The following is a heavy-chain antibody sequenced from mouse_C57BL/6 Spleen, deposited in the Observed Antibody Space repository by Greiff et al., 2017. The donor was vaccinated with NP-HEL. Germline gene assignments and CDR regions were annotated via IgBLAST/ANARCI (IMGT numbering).Heavy chain of an antibody. CDR1: GFTFSSYG. CDR3: ASYGSSYFFAY. Sequence: EVQLVESGGDLVKPGGSLKLSCAASGFTFSSYGMSWVRQTPDKRLEWVATISSGGSYTYYPDSVKGRFTISRDNAKNTLYLQMSSLKSEVTSMDYCASYGSSYFFAYWGQGTLVTVSA. V-gene: IGHV5-6*01. CDR2: ISSGGSYT. D-gene: IGHD1-1*01. J-gene: IGHJ3*01.